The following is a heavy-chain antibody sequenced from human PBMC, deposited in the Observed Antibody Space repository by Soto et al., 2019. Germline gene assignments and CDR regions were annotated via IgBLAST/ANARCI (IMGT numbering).Heavy chain of an antibody. D-gene: IGHD2-21*02. CDR2: ISGSGGST. V-gene: IGHV3-23*01. CDR3: ANREKYCGGDCYIGY. J-gene: IGHJ4*02. CDR1: GFTFDDYA. Sequence: GGSLRLSCAASGFTFDDYAMHWVRQAPGKGLEWVSAISGSGGSTYYADSVKGRFTISRDNSKNTLYLQMNSLRAEDTAVYYCANREKYCGGDCYIGYWGQGTLVTVSS.